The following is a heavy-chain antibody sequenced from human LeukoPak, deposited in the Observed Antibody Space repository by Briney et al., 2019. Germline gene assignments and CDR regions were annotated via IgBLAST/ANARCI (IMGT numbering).Heavy chain of an antibody. Sequence: PGGSLRLSCEASGFIFSSYSMNWVRQAPGKGLEWVSSISSGSSFIHYADSVKGRFTISRDNAKNSLYLQTNSLTDEDTAVYYCARDLFGTRSWFDTWGQGTLVTASS. D-gene: IGHD3-3*01. CDR2: ISSGSSFI. CDR3: ARDLFGTRSWFDT. V-gene: IGHV3-21*01. J-gene: IGHJ5*02. CDR1: GFIFSSYS.